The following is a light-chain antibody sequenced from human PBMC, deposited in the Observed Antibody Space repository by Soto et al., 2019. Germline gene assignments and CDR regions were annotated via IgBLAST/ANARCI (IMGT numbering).Light chain of an antibody. CDR1: QFLSSY. V-gene: IGKV3-20*01. Sequence: EVVLTQSPVTLSLSPGERASLSYRASQFLSSYLAWYQQIPGQPPRLLIYGASSRATGIPDRFSGSGSGTDFTLTISRLEPEDFAVFYCQHYDSLPITFGQGTRLEIK. J-gene: IGKJ5*01. CDR3: QHYDSLPIT. CDR2: GAS.